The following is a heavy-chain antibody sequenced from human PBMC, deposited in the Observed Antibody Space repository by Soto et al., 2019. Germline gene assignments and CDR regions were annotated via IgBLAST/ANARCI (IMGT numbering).Heavy chain of an antibody. CDR2: INTYNGDT. CDR3: ARRRGYSYGLRPYYYYYMDV. D-gene: IGHD5-18*01. J-gene: IGHJ6*03. Sequence: GASVKVSCKASGYTFTTHGLSWVRQAPGQGLEWMAWINTYNGDTHYAQKLQGRVTMTRNTSISTAYMELRSLRSEDTAVYYCARRRGYSYGLRPYYYYYMDVWGQGTTVTVSS. CDR1: GYTFTTHG. V-gene: IGHV1-18*01.